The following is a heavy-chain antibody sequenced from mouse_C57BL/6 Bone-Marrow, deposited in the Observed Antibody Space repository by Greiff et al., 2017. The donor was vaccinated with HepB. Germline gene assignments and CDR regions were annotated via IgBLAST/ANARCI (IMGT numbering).Heavy chain of an antibody. V-gene: IGHV7-3*01. CDR3: ARYPSPYYGSSYGWYFDV. J-gene: IGHJ1*03. CDR2: IRNKANGYTT. CDR1: GFTFTDYY. Sequence: EVQLVESGGGLVQPGGSLSLSCAASGFTFTDYYMSWVRQPPGKALEWLGFIRNKANGYTTEYSASVKGRFTISRDNSQSILYLQMNALRAEDSATYYCARYPSPYYGSSYGWYFDVWGTGTTVTVSS. D-gene: IGHD1-1*01.